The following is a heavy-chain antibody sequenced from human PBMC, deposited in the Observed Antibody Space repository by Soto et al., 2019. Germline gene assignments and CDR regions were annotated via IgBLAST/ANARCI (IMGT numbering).Heavy chain of an antibody. CDR3: ARDGGSGSYYYYMDV. CDR2: IYYSGST. J-gene: IGHJ6*03. CDR1: GGSISSGGYC. V-gene: IGHV4-31*03. Sequence: SETLSLTCTVSGGSISSGGYCWSWIRQHPGKGLEWIGYIYYSGSTYYNPSLKSRVTISVDTSKNQFSLKLSSVTAADTAVYYCARDGGSGSYYYYMDVWGKGTTVTVSS. D-gene: IGHD3-10*01.